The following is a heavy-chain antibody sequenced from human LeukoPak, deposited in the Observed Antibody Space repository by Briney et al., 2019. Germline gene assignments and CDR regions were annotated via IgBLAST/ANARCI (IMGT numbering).Heavy chain of an antibody. V-gene: IGHV1-2*02. CDR1: GYTFTSYD. Sequence: ASVKVSCKASGYTFTSYDINWVRQATGQGLEWMGWINPNSGGTNYAQKFQGRVTMTRDTSISTAYMELSRLRSDDTAVYYCARDLDYDILTGTYYYYYYYMDVWGKGTTVTVSS. CDR3: ARDLDYDILTGTYYYYYYYMDV. CDR2: INPNSGGT. J-gene: IGHJ6*03. D-gene: IGHD3-9*01.